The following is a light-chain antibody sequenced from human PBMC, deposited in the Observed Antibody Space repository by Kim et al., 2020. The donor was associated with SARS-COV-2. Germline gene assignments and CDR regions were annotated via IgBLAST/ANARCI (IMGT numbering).Light chain of an antibody. Sequence: QSALTQPPSASGSPGQSVTISCTATGADLGGRDFISWYQQHPGKAPKLLIYEVTKRPSGVPGRFFGSRSGTTAFLTVSGLQFEDEADYYCSAYAGIRVCGGGTQLTVL. CDR2: EVT. CDR3: SAYAGIRV. CDR1: GADLGGRDF. J-gene: IGLJ3*02. V-gene: IGLV2-8*01.